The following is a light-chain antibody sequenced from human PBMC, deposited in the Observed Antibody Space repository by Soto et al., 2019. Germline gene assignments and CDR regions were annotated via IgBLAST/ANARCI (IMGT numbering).Light chain of an antibody. CDR3: QQRSNWPIT. V-gene: IGKV3-11*01. Sequence: EIEMTQSPATLSLAPGERVTLSCRASESVSSYLAWYQQKPGQAPRLLIYDASNRATGIPARFSGSGSGTDFTLTISSLEPEDFAVYYCQQRSNWPITFGQGTRLEIK. CDR2: DAS. J-gene: IGKJ5*01. CDR1: ESVSSY.